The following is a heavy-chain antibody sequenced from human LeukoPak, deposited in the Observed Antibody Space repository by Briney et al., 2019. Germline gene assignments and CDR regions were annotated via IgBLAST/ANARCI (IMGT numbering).Heavy chain of an antibody. CDR3: ARLGYCSSTSCYNFDY. D-gene: IGHD2-2*01. CDR2: IYYSGST. V-gene: IGHV4-39*01. CDR1: GGSISSSSYY. Sequence: SETLSLTCTVSGGSISSSSYYWGWIRQPPGKGLEWIGSIYYSGSTYYSPSLKSRLTISVHTSKNQFSLKLSSVTAADTAVYYCARLGYCSSTSCYNFDYWGQGTLVTVSS. J-gene: IGHJ4*02.